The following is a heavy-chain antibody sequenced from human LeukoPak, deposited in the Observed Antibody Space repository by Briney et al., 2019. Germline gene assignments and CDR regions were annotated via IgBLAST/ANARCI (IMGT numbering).Heavy chain of an antibody. V-gene: IGHV1-69*04. J-gene: IGHJ4*02. CDR2: IIPIFGIA. D-gene: IGHD6-13*01. CDR1: GGTFSSYA. CDR3: ARDPLPYSSSWYYFDY. Sequence: SVKVSCKASGGTFSSYAISWVRQAPGQGLEWMGRIIPIFGIANYAQKFQGRVTITADKSTSTAYMELRSLRSDDTAVYYCARDPLPYSSSWYYFDYWGQGTLVTVSS.